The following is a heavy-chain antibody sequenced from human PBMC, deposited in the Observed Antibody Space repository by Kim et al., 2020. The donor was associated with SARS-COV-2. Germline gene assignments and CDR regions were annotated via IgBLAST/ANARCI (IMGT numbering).Heavy chain of an antibody. CDR3: ARDGPYYDILTGATYYYGMDD. D-gene: IGHD3-9*01. Sequence: ASVKVSCKASGYTFTSYAMHWVRQAPGQRLEWMGWINAGNGNTKYSQKFQGRVTITRDTSASTAYMELSSLRSEDTAVYYCARDGPYYDILTGATYYYGMDDWG. J-gene: IGHJ6*02. CDR2: INAGNGNT. CDR1: GYTFTSYA. V-gene: IGHV1-3*01.